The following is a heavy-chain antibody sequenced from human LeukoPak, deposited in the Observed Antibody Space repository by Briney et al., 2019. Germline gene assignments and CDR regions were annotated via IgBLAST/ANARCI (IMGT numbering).Heavy chain of an antibody. CDR1: GFSFNRNT. V-gene: IGHV3-21*06. CDR3: ARTDLLTAFIDF. D-gene: IGHD3-9*01. CDR2: ISSSSDYI. Sequence: GGSLRLSCEASGFSFNRNTMNWVRQAPGKGLEWVSSISSSSDYIYYADSMRGRFTISRDNAKNSLYLQMNSLRAEDTAVYYCARTDLLTAFIDFWGQGALVIVS. J-gene: IGHJ4*02.